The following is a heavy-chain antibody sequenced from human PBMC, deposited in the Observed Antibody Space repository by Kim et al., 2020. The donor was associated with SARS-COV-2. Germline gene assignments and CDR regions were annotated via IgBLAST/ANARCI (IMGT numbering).Heavy chain of an antibody. J-gene: IGHJ4*02. CDR2: ISYDGSNK. CDR3: ARDGGYSYGYDY. CDR1: GVTFSSYS. D-gene: IGHD5-18*01. Sequence: GGSLRLSCAASGVTFSSYSMHWVRQAPGKGLEWVAVISYDGSNKYYADSVKGRFTISRDNSKNTLDLQMNSLRAEDTAVYYCARDGGYSYGYDYWGQGTLVTVSS. V-gene: IGHV3-30*04.